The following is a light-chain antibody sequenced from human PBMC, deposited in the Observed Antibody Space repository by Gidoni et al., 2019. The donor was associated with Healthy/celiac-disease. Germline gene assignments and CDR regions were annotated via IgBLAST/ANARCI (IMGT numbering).Light chain of an antibody. CDR3: QQYGSSPYT. CDR1: QSDSSSY. V-gene: IGKV3-20*01. J-gene: IGKJ2*01. Sequence: EIVLTQSPGTLSLSPGERATLSCRAIQSDSSSYLAWYQQKPGQSPRLLIYGASSRATGIPDRFSGSGSGTDFTLTISRLEAEDVAVYYCQQYGSSPYTFGQGTKLEIK. CDR2: GAS.